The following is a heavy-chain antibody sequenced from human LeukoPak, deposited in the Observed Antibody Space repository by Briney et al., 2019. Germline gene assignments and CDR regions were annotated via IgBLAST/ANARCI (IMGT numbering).Heavy chain of an antibody. CDR1: GFNFGDDF. CDR2: ISHSGMTI. J-gene: IGHJ6*03. D-gene: IGHD3/OR15-3a*01. Sequence: PGGSLRLSCAASGFNFGDDFTTWLRQAPGKGGEWVSFISHSGMTISYAESVRGRFTISRDNAKNSLFLRMTNLGAEDTALYYCARGRTGHQSYYYYYMDVWGKGTPVIVSS. CDR3: ARGRTGHQSYYYYYMDV. V-gene: IGHV3-11*01.